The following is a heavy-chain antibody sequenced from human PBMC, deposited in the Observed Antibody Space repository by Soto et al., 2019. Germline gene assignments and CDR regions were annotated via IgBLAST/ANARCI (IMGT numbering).Heavy chain of an antibody. CDR1: GFTSSSDA. Sequence: GGSLRLSCSASGFTSSSDAMHWVRQAPGKGLEYVSAISSSGSSIYYADSVKGRFTISRDNAKNSLYLQMNSLRAEDTAVYYCARDATVPVVVPAAMYNWFDPWGQGTLVTVSS. D-gene: IGHD2-2*01. CDR3: ARDATVPVVVPAAMYNWFDP. J-gene: IGHJ5*02. CDR2: ISSSGSSI. V-gene: IGHV3-64*04.